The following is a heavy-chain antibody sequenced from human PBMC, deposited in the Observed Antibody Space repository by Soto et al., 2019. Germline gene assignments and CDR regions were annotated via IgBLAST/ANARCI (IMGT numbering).Heavy chain of an antibody. CDR3: ARDAGYSYGMDV. Sequence: SETLSLTCTVSGGSISSYYWSWIRQPPGKGLEWIGYIYYSGSTNYNPSLKSRVTISVDTSKNQFSLKLSSVTAADTAVYYCARDAGYSYGMDVWGKGTTVTVSS. CDR2: IYYSGST. V-gene: IGHV4-59*01. CDR1: GGSISSYY. J-gene: IGHJ6*04.